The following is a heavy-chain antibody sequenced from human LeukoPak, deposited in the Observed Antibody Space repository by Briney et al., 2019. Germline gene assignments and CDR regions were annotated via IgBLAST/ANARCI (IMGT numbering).Heavy chain of an antibody. V-gene: IGHV3-23*01. CDR3: AKDFRRSAVAGTYYYYYMDV. D-gene: IGHD6-19*01. CDR2: ISGSGGST. J-gene: IGHJ6*03. CDR1: GFTFSSYA. Sequence: GSLRLSCAASGFTFSSYAMSWVRQAPGKGLEWVSAISGSGGSTYYADSVKGRFTISRDNSKNTLYLQMNSLRAEDTAVYYCAKDFRRSAVAGTYYYYYMDVWGKGTTVTVSS.